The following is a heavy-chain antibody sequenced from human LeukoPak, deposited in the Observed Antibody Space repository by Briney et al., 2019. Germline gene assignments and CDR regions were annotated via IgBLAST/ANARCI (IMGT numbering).Heavy chain of an antibody. D-gene: IGHD6-13*01. J-gene: IGHJ3*02. V-gene: IGHV1-69*13. CDR2: IIPIFGTA. Sequence: SVKVSCKASGGTFSSYAISWVRQAPGQGLEWMGGIIPIFGTANYAQKFQGRVTITADESTSTAYMELSSLRSEDTAVYYCATRPSYIAAAGTTDAFDIWGQGTMVTVSS. CDR1: GGTFSSYA. CDR3: ATRPSYIAAAGTTDAFDI.